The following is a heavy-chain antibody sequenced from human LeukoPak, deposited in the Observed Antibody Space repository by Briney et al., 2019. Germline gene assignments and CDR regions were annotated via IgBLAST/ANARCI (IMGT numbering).Heavy chain of an antibody. D-gene: IGHD6-13*01. CDR1: GGSISSSSYY. J-gene: IGHJ4*02. CDR3: ARHIPAAGTD. CDR2: IYYSGST. V-gene: IGHV4-39*01. Sequence: SETLSLTCTVSGGSISSSSYYWGWIRQPPGKGLEWIGSIYYSGSTYYNPSLNSRVTISVDTSKNQFSLKLSSVTAADTAVYYCARHIPAAGTDWGQGTLVTVSS.